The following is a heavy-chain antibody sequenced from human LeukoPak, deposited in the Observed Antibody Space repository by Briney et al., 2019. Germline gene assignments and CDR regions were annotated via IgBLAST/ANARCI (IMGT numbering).Heavy chain of an antibody. Sequence: GESLKISCMGSAYSFTSYWIGWMRQMPGKGLEWMGIIYPGDSATRYSPSFQGQVAISADKFIRTAYLQWSSLKASDTAMYYCARHVVSFIVVVPAASIGGWFDPWGQGTLVTVSS. CDR2: IYPGDSAT. CDR1: AYSFTSYW. J-gene: IGHJ5*02. V-gene: IGHV5-51*01. CDR3: ARHVVSFIVVVPAASIGGWFDP. D-gene: IGHD2-2*01.